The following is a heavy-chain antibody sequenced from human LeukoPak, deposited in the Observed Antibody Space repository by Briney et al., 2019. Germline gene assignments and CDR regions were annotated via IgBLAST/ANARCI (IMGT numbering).Heavy chain of an antibody. Sequence: GGSLRLSCAASGFTFSSCGMHWVRQAPGKGLEWVAVIWYDGSNKYYADSVKGRFAISRDNSKNTLYLQMNSLRAEDTAVYYCAREYMIVVSQSAFDIWGQGTMVTVSS. J-gene: IGHJ3*02. D-gene: IGHD3-22*01. CDR3: AREYMIVVSQSAFDI. CDR2: IWYDGSNK. V-gene: IGHV3-33*01. CDR1: GFTFSSCG.